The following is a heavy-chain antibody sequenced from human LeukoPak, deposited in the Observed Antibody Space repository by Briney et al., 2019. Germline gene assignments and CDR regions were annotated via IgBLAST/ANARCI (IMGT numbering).Heavy chain of an antibody. CDR1: GASFSDYY. Sequence: SETLSLTCAVSGASFSDYYWTWIRQPPGKGPEWIGEINNSGNTNYNPSLKSRVTIIVDTSKKQFSLKLTTVTAADTAVYYCALVPNIASRPCDLWGQGTRVIVSS. CDR2: INNSGNT. CDR3: ALVPNIASRPCDL. D-gene: IGHD6-6*01. J-gene: IGHJ4*02. V-gene: IGHV4-34*01.